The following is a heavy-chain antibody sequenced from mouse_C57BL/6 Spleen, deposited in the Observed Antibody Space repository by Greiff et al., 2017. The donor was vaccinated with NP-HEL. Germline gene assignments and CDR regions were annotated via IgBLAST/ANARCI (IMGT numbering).Heavy chain of an antibody. J-gene: IGHJ4*01. V-gene: IGHV1-75*01. CDR1: GYTFTDYY. Sequence: VQLQQSGPELVKPGASVKISCKASGYTFTDYYINWVKQRPGQGLEWIGWIFPGSGSTYYNEKFKGKATLTVDKSSSTAYMLLSSLTSEDSAVYFCAREAYGNPGDYAMDYWGQGTSVTVSS. CDR3: AREAYGNPGDYAMDY. CDR2: IFPGSGST. D-gene: IGHD2-10*02.